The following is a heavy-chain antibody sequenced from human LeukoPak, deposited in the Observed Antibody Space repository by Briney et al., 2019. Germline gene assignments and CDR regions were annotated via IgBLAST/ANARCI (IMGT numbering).Heavy chain of an antibody. CDR2: IIPIFGTA. Sequence: ASVKVSCKASGGTFSSYAISWVRQAPGQGLEWMGGIIPIFGTANYAQKFQGRVTITADESTSTAYMELSSLRSEDTAVYYCARVPPYCSGGSCYEDYWGQGTLVTVSS. D-gene: IGHD2-15*01. V-gene: IGHV1-69*13. CDR1: GGTFSSYA. J-gene: IGHJ4*02. CDR3: ARVPPYCSGGSCYEDY.